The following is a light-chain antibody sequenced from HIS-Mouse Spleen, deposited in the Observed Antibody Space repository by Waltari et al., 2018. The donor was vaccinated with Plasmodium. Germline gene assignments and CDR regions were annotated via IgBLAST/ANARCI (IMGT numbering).Light chain of an antibody. CDR1: SSDVGSYNL. V-gene: IGLV2-23*01. CDR2: EGS. J-gene: IGLJ3*02. Sequence: QSALTQPASVSGSPGQSITISCTGTSSDVGSYNLVSWYQQHPGKAPKLMIYEGSTRPSGVSNRFSCSKSGNTASLTISVLQAEDEADYYCCSYAGSSTNWVFGGGTKLTVL. CDR3: CSYAGSSTNWV.